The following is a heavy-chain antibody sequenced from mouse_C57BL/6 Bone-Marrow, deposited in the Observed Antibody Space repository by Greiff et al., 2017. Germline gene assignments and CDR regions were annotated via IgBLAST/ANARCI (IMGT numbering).Heavy chain of an antibody. Sequence: EVQRVESEGGLVQPGSSMKLSCTASGFTFSDYYMAWVRQVPEKGLEWVANINYDGSSTYYLASLKSRFIISRDNAKNILYLQMSSLKSEDTATYDGARDYNGAGYYFDYWGQGTTLTVSS. CDR3: ARDYNGAGYYFDY. V-gene: IGHV5-16*01. CDR2: INYDGSST. J-gene: IGHJ2*01. CDR1: GFTFSDYY. D-gene: IGHD1-2*01.